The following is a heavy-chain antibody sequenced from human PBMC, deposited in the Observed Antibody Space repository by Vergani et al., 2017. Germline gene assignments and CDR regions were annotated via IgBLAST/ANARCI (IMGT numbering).Heavy chain of an antibody. V-gene: IGHV3-9*01. CDR1: GFTFDAYA. CDR3: AKDMYGYYDSSGYFDY. Sequence: EVQLVESGGGLVQPGRSLRLSCAASGFTFDAYAMHWVRQAPGKGLEWVSGISWNSGTIGYADSVKGRFTISRNNAKDSLYLQMNSLRAEDTALYYCAKDMYGYYDSSGYFDYWGQGTLVTVSS. J-gene: IGHJ4*02. CDR2: ISWNSGTI. D-gene: IGHD3-22*01.